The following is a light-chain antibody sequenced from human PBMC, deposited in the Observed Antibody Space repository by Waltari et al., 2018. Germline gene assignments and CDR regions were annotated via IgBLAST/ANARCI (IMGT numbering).Light chain of an antibody. J-gene: IGLJ2*01. Sequence: QSALTQPASVSGSPDPSITISCPGTSSAVGVYNYVSCYQQHPGKAPKLIIFDVSDRPSGVSNRFSGSKSGNTASLTISGLQAEDEADYYCSSYIGSSTLELFGGGTSLTVL. CDR3: SSYIGSSTLEL. CDR1: SSAVGVYNY. CDR2: DVS. V-gene: IGLV2-14*03.